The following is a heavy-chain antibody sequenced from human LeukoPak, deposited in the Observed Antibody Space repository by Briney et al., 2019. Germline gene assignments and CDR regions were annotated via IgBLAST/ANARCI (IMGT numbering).Heavy chain of an antibody. D-gene: IGHD3-10*02. Sequence: GGSLRLSCAASGFTFSNYAMSWVRQAPGKGLEWVSSINGRGGSTYYADSVKGRFTISRDNSKNSLYLQMNSLRAEDTAVYYCAELGITMIGGVWGKGTTVTISS. CDR3: AELGITMIGGV. CDR1: GFTFSNYA. J-gene: IGHJ6*04. CDR2: INGRGGST. V-gene: IGHV3-23*01.